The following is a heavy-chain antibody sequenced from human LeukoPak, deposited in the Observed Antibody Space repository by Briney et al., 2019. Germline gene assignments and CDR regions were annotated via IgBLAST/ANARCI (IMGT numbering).Heavy chain of an antibody. CDR1: GDSISNFY. Sequence: PSETLSLTCTVSGDSISNFYWNWIRLSPGKGLEWIGNIHYSGSSVYNPSLKSRGTISIDTSRKQFFLKLNSVTAADTAVYFCALAPNSNWFDFWGPGTLVTVSS. D-gene: IGHD2-8*01. V-gene: IGHV4-59*03. CDR3: ALAPNSNWFDF. J-gene: IGHJ5*01. CDR2: IHYSGSS.